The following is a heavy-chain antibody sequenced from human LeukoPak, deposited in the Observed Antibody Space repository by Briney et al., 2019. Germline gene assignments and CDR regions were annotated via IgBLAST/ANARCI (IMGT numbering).Heavy chain of an antibody. D-gene: IGHD2-8*01. V-gene: IGHV4-30-2*01. Sequence: SQTLSLTCTVSGDFINSDYYFWSWIRQPPGKGLEWIGYIYHTGSTYYNPSLKSRVTISIGRSKNQFSLKLNSVTAADTAVYYCARSGVSFYGMDVWGQGTTVTVSS. CDR2: IYHTGST. CDR3: ARSGVSFYGMDV. J-gene: IGHJ6*02. CDR1: GDFINSDYYF.